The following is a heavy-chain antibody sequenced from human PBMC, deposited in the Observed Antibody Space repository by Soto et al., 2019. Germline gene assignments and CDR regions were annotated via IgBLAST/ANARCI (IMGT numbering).Heavy chain of an antibody. D-gene: IGHD6-19*01. Sequence: PAETLSLTCPAYGGCFSSYYWSWIRQPPGKGLEWIGEINRSGSSNYNPSLKSRLTISVYTSKNQFSLKLSSVTAADTAVYYCASAPCIAVAGTTVYYYYYARDAWGPGNTITLS. CDR1: GGCFSSYY. V-gene: IGHV4-34*01. CDR2: INRSGSS. CDR3: ASAPCIAVAGTTVYYYYYARDA. J-gene: IGHJ6*02.